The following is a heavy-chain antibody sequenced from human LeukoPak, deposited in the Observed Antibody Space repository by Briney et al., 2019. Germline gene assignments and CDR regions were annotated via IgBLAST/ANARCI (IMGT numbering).Heavy chain of an antibody. CDR1: GVSFSGYY. CDR2: INHSGNT. Sequence: ASETLSPTCAVYGVSFSGYYWSWIRQPPRRGLEWSGEINHSGNTNYNPSLKSRVTISADTSKNQFSLKLSSVTAADTAVYYCARGRGSIVVVPAARFDYWGQGTLATVSS. V-gene: IGHV4-34*01. D-gene: IGHD2-2*01. J-gene: IGHJ4*02. CDR3: ARGRGSIVVVPAARFDY.